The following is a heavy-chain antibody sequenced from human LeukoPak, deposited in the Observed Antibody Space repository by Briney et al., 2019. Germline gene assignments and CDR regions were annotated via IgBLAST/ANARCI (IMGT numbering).Heavy chain of an antibody. CDR3: ARDRDGLGY. Sequence: PGGSLRLSCAASGFTFSRYRMHWVRQAPGKGLVWVSSINNDGSMTTMYVDSVKCRFTISRDNAKNTLYLQMNSLRAEDTAMYYCARDRDGLGYWGQGTLVTVSS. V-gene: IGHV3-74*03. CDR2: INNDGSMTT. D-gene: IGHD3-10*01. J-gene: IGHJ4*02. CDR1: GFTFSRYR.